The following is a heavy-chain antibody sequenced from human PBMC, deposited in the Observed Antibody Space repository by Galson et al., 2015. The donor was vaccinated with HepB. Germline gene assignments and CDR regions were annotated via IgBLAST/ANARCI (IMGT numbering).Heavy chain of an antibody. D-gene: IGHD6-25*01. J-gene: IGHJ5*02. Sequence: SLRLSCAASGFTFSSYGMHWVRQAPGKGLEWVAVIWYDGSNRYYADSVKGRFTISRDNSKNTLYLQMNSLRAEDTAVYYCARDHCSDNWFDPWGKGTLVTASS. V-gene: IGHV3-33*01. CDR2: IWYDGSNR. CDR1: GFTFSSYG. CDR3: ARDHCSDNWFDP.